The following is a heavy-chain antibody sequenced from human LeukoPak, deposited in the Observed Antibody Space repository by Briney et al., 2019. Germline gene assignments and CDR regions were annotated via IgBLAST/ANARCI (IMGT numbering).Heavy chain of an antibody. Sequence: ASVKVSCKASGYTFTGYYMHWVRQAPGQGLEWMGWINPNSGGTNYAQKFQGRVTMTRDTSISTAYMELSRLRSDDTAVYYCARDTIYDSSGYYSWGQGTLVTVSS. CDR3: ARDTIYDSSGYYS. CDR1: GYTFTGYY. J-gene: IGHJ4*02. CDR2: INPNSGGT. D-gene: IGHD3-22*01. V-gene: IGHV1-2*02.